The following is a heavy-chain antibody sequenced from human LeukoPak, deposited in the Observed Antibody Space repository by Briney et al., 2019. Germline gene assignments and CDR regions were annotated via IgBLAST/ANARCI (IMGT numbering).Heavy chain of an antibody. D-gene: IGHD3-10*01. CDR1: GGSISSSSYY. CDR3: ARDRVVRSSTVIRGGNNYFDP. CDR2: IYYSGST. V-gene: IGHV4-39*07. J-gene: IGHJ5*02. Sequence: SETLSLTCTVSGGSISSSSYYWGWIRQPPGKGLEWIGSIYYSGSTYYNPSLKSRVTISVDTSKNQFSLKVSSVTAADTAVYYCARDRVVRSSTVIRGGNNYFDPWGQGTLVTVSS.